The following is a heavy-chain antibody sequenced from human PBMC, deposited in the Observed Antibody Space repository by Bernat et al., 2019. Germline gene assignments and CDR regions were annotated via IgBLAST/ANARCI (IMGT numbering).Heavy chain of an antibody. CDR2: VTDSSTYR. J-gene: IGHJ4*02. V-gene: IGHV3-21*01. CDR1: GFTFSSYC. Sequence: EVQLVESGGGLVTPGGSLRLSCAASGFTFSSYCMTWVRQAPGKGLEWISSVTDSSTYRYYADSVRGRFTISRDNAKNSLYLQMNSLRAEDTAVYYCTTGLITLDRGVIIVRYLDYWGQGTLVTVSS. CDR3: TTGLITLDRGVIIVRYLDY. D-gene: IGHD3-10*01.